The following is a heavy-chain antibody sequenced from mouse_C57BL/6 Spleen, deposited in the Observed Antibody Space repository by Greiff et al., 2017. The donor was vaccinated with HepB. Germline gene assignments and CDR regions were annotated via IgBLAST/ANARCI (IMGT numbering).Heavy chain of an antibody. D-gene: IGHD1-1*01. CDR2: INPYNGDT. CDR3: ARGLDYYGSSYGG. Sequence: EVQLQQSGPELVKPGDSVKISCKASGYSFTGYFMNWVMQSHGKSLEWIGRINPYNGDTFYNQKFKGKATLTVDKSSSTAHRELRSLTSEDSAVYYCARGLDYYGSSYGGWGQGTLVTVSA. V-gene: IGHV1-20*01. J-gene: IGHJ3*01. CDR1: GYSFTGYF.